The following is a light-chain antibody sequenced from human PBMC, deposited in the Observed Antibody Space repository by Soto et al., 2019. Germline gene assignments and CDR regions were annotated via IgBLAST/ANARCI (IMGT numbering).Light chain of an antibody. J-gene: IGKJ3*01. CDR2: DAS. CDR3: QQYGSSGVT. Sequence: ETMMTQSPDTLSVSLGERATLSCRASQSLRSSLAWYQQKPGQAPRLLIYDASTRATGIPARFSGSGSGTDFTLTISGLQSEDFAVYYCQQYGSSGVTFGPGTKVDIK. V-gene: IGKV3-15*01. CDR1: QSLRSS.